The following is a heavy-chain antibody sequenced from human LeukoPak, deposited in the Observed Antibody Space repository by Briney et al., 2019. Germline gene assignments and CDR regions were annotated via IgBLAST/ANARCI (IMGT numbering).Heavy chain of an antibody. Sequence: PGRSLRLSCVASGFTFSSDAMHWVRQAPGKGLEWVAVISYDGKEKYHADSVKGRFTISRDNSKNTLYLQMNSLRAEDTALYYCAKDSGWELLQYYFGYLGQGTLVTVSS. V-gene: IGHV3-30*04. CDR2: ISYDGKEK. D-gene: IGHD1-26*01. CDR3: AKDSGWELLQYYFGY. J-gene: IGHJ4*02. CDR1: GFTFSSDA.